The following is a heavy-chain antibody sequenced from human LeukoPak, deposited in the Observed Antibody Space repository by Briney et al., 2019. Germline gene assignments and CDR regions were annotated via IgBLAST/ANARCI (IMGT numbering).Heavy chain of an antibody. D-gene: IGHD3-10*01. J-gene: IGHJ4*02. CDR3: TTGYYGSGSYYWDPFDY. CDR2: IKSKTDGGTT. V-gene: IGHV3-15*01. Sequence: PGGSLRLSCAASGFTFSNAWMSWVRQATGKGLEWVGRIKSKTDGGTTDYAAPVKGRFTISRDDSKNTLYLQMNSLKTEDTAVYYCTTGYYGSGSYYWDPFDYWGQGTLVTVSS. CDR1: GFTFSNAW.